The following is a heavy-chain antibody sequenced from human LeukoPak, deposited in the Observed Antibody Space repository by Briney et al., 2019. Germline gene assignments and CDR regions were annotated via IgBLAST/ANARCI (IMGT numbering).Heavy chain of an antibody. V-gene: IGHV4-38-2*02. Sequence: SETLSLTCTVSDSSITSTYYWAWFRQPPGKGLEWIATVFRLQTVRTFYNPSLESRVTMSLGPSQNQFSLNLTSVTAADTALYFCARVLHAPYLIDSWGQGTLVTVSS. J-gene: IGHJ4*02. CDR1: DSSITSTYY. CDR3: ARVLHAPYLIDS. D-gene: IGHD2-8*01. CDR2: VFRLQTVRT.